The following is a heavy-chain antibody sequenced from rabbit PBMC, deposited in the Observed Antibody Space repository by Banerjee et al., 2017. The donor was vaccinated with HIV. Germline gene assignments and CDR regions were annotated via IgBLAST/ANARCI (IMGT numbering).Heavy chain of an antibody. CDR3: ASGSDWSISRLDL. Sequence: QEQLVESGGGLVTLGGSLKLSCKASGFSFSSSYWICWVRQAPGKGLEWIACIFTAGANTDYANWAKGRFTISKTSSTTVTLQMTSLTAADTATYFCASGSDWSISRLDLWGQGTLVTVS. J-gene: IGHJ3*01. CDR1: GFSFSSSYW. D-gene: IGHD4-2*01. CDR2: IFTAGANT. V-gene: IGHV1S45*01.